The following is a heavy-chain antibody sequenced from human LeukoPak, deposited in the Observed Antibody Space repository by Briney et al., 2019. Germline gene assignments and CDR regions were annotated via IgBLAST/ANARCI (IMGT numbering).Heavy chain of an antibody. J-gene: IGHJ5*02. CDR2: MNPNSDNT. CDR1: GYIFTSYD. V-gene: IGHV1-8*01. Sequence: ASVKVSCKASGYIFTSYDINWVRQATGQGLEWMGWMNPNSDNTGYAQNFQGRVTMTRNTSISTAYMELSSLRSEDTAVYYCARVLSYSSWWQQLAHNWFDPWGQGTLVTVSS. CDR3: ARVLSYSSWWQQLAHNWFDP. D-gene: IGHD6-13*01.